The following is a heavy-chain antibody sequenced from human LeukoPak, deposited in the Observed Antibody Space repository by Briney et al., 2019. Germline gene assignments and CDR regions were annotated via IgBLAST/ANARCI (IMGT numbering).Heavy chain of an antibody. CDR2: ISSSSSYI. V-gene: IGHV3-21*01. CDR3: ARAGPGIAAAGPHHFQH. CDR1: GFTFSSYS. J-gene: IGHJ1*01. D-gene: IGHD6-13*01. Sequence: GGSPRLSCAASGFTFSSYSMNWVRQAPGKGLEWVSSISSSSSYIYYADSVKGRFTISRDNAKNSLYLQMNSLRAEDTAVYYCARAGPGIAAAGPHHFQHWGQGTLVTVSS.